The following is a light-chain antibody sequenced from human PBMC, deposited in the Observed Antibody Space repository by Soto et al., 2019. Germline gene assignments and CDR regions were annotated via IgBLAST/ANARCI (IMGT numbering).Light chain of an antibody. V-gene: IGLV2-8*01. CDR1: KNDVGFYDF. Sequence: QSAMTQPPCASGSPGQSVTISCTGTKNDVGFYDFVSWYQHHPGKAPRLIIYEVVQRPSGVPDRFSGSKSGNTASLTVSGLQAADEADYFCKSYAGSNTYVFGSGTKVTVL. J-gene: IGLJ1*01. CDR2: EVV. CDR3: KSYAGSNTYV.